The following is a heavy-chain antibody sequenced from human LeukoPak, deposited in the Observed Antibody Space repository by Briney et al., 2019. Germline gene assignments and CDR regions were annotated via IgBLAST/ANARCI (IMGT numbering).Heavy chain of an antibody. D-gene: IGHD5-12*01. Sequence: SETLSLTCTVSGGSISSSKYYWGWIRQPPGKGLEWIGSIYYSGSAYYNPSLRSRVTISVDTSKNQFSLKLTSVTAADTAVYYCARALLVATGYYFDYWGQGTLVTVSS. CDR2: IYYSGSA. CDR1: GGSISSSKYY. V-gene: IGHV4-39*07. J-gene: IGHJ4*02. CDR3: ARALLVATGYYFDY.